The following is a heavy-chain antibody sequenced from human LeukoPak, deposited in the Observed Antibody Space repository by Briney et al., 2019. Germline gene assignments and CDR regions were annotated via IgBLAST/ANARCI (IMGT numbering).Heavy chain of an antibody. D-gene: IGHD3-10*01. CDR2: IWYDGGNK. J-gene: IGHJ4*02. V-gene: IGHV3-33*01. CDR1: GFTFSTYG. Sequence: GGSLRLSCAASGFTFSTYGMHWVRQAPGKGLEWLTDIWYDGGNKYYTDSVKGRFTISRDNSKNTLHLQMSSLRAEDTAVYYCARDSNSYGSGATIDYWGQGTLVTVSS. CDR3: ARDSNSYGSGATIDY.